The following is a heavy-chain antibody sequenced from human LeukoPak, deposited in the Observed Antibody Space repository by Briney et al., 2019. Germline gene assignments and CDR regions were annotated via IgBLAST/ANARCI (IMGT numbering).Heavy chain of an antibody. CDR1: GGTFTSYA. V-gene: IGHV1-69*04. Sequence: SVTVSCTASGGTFTSYAISWVRQAPGQGLEWMGRIIPILGIANYAQKFQGRVTITADKSTSTAYMELSSLRSEDTAVYYCAREARRIQLWFDYWGQGTLVTVSS. CDR3: AREARRIQLWFDY. J-gene: IGHJ4*02. CDR2: IIPILGIA. D-gene: IGHD5-18*01.